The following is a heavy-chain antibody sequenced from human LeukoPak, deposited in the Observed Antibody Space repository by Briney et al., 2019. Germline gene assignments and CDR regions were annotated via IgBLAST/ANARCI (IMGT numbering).Heavy chain of an antibody. CDR3: ARDKEQGIHSSSFDY. D-gene: IGHD6-13*01. CDR2: IIPIFGTA. CDR1: GGTFSSYA. V-gene: IGHV1-69*13. J-gene: IGHJ4*02. Sequence: GASVKVSCKASGGTFSSYAISWVGQAPGQGLEWMGGIIPIFGTANYAQKFQGRVTITADESTSTAYMELSSLRSEDTAVYYCARDKEQGIHSSSFDYWGQGTLVTVSS.